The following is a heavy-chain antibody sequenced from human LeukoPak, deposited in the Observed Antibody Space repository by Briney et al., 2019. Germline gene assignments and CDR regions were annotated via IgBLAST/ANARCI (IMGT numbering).Heavy chain of an antibody. V-gene: IGHV3-23*01. CDR3: AKGSPMVRGVIGDY. CDR1: GFTFSSYG. Sequence: GGSLRLSCAASGFTFSSYGMSWVRQAPGKGPEWVSAISGSGGSTYYADSVKGRFTISRDNSKNTLYLQMNSLRAEDTAVYYCAKGSPMVRGVIGDYWGQGTLVTVSS. D-gene: IGHD3-10*01. J-gene: IGHJ4*02. CDR2: ISGSGGST.